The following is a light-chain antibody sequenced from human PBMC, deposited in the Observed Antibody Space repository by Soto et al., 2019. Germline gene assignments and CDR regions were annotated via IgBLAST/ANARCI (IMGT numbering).Light chain of an antibody. CDR1: QSISTW. CDR2: DAS. CDR3: QQYDNLPLT. Sequence: DIQMTQSPSTLSASVGDRVTITCRASQSISTWLAWYQQKPGKAPKVLIYDASSLESGVPSRFSGSGSGTEFTLTISSLQPDDIATYYCQQYDNLPLTFGGGTKVDIK. J-gene: IGKJ4*01. V-gene: IGKV1-5*01.